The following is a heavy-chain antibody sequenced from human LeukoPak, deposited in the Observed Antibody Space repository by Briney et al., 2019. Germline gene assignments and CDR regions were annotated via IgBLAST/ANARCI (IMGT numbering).Heavy chain of an antibody. CDR1: GFTFSSYW. Sequence: GGSLRLSCAASGFTFSSYWMSWVRQAPGKGLEWVANIKQDGSEKHYVDSVKGRFTISRDNAKNSLYLQMNSLRAEDTAVYYCARGDYVWGSYRPGWFDPWGQGTLVTISS. J-gene: IGHJ5*02. V-gene: IGHV3-7*01. CDR2: IKQDGSEK. D-gene: IGHD3-16*02. CDR3: ARGDYVWGSYRPGWFDP.